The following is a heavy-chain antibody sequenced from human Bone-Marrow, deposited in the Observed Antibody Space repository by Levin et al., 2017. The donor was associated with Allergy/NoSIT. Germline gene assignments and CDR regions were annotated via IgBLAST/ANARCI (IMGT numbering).Heavy chain of an antibody. D-gene: IGHD6-19*01. V-gene: IGHV3-21*01. CDR3: ARETGYSSGWYNAFDI. CDR2: ISSSSSYI. CDR1: GFTFSSYS. Sequence: PGGSLRLSCAASGFTFSSYSMNWVRQAPGKGLEWVSSISSSSSYIYYADSVKGRFTISRDNAKNSLYLQMNSLRAEDTAVYYCARETGYSSGWYNAFDIWGQGTMVTVSS. J-gene: IGHJ3*02.